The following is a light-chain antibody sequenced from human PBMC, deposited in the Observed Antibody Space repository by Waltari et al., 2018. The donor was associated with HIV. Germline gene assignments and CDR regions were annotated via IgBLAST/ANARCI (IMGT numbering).Light chain of an antibody. Sequence: QLVLTPSPSASASLGASVKLTCTLSSAHSSYATPCHHQQPEKGPRYLMKLNSDGSHSKGDGIPDRFSGSSSGAERYLTISSLQSEDEAYYYCQTWGTGIWVFGGGTKLTVL. J-gene: IGLJ3*02. CDR2: LNSDGSH. V-gene: IGLV4-69*01. CDR3: QTWGTGIWV. CDR1: SAHSSYA.